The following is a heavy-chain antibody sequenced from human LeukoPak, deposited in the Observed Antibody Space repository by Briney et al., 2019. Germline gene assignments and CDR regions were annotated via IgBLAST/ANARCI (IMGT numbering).Heavy chain of an antibody. D-gene: IGHD2-15*01. CDR1: GGSFSDYY. CDR3: ASCGGSCSLFDY. V-gene: IGHV3-11*01. CDR2: ISSSGSTI. J-gene: IGHJ4*02. Sequence: LSLTCAVYGGSFSDYYMSWIRQAPGKGLEWVSYISSSGSTIYYADSVKGRFTISRDNAKNSLYLQMNSLRAEDTAVYYCASCGGSCSLFDYWGQGTLVTVSS.